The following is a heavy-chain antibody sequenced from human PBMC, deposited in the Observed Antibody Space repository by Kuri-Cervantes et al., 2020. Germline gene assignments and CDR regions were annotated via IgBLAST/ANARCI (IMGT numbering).Heavy chain of an antibody. CDR3: ASLCSSTSCYRGNWFDP. CDR2: ITPFNGNT. D-gene: IGHD2-2*02. V-gene: IGHV1-45*02. Sequence: SVKVSCKASGYTFTSYDINWVRQATGQALEWMGWITPFNGNTNYAQKFQDRVTITRDRSMSTAYMELSSLRSEDTAMYYCASLCSSTSCYRGNWFDPWGQGTLVTVSS. J-gene: IGHJ5*02. CDR1: GYTFTSYD.